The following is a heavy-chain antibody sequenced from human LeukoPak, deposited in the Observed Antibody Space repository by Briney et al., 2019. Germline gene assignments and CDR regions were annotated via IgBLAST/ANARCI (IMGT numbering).Heavy chain of an antibody. CDR2: IWYGGSNK. CDR1: GFTFSSYG. D-gene: IGHD3-10*01. V-gene: IGHV3-33*01. J-gene: IGHJ4*02. CDR3: ARSWSGFGELLSYFDY. Sequence: GRSLRLSCAASGFTFSSYGMHWVRQAPGKGLEWVAVIWYGGSNKYYADSVKGRFTISRDNSKNTLYLQMNSLSAEDTAVYYCARSWSGFGELLSYFDYWGQGTLVTVSS.